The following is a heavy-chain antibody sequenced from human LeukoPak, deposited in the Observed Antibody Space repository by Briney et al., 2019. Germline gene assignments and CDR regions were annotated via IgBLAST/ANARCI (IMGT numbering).Heavy chain of an antibody. V-gene: IGHV3-7*01. CDR3: ARDRHGDTGDCYFDL. D-gene: IGHD4-17*01. CDR1: GFTFNTHW. Sequence: GGTLRLSCAAFGFTFNTHWMSWVRQAPGKGLEWVANIKEDVSEKYYVDSVKGRFTISRDNAQNSLYLQMNSLRVEDTAVYYCARDRHGDTGDCYFDLWGRGTLVTASS. J-gene: IGHJ2*01. CDR2: IKEDVSEK.